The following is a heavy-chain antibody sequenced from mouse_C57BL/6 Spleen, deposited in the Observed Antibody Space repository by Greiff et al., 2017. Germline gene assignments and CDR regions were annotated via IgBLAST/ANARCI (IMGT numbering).Heavy chain of an antibody. V-gene: IGHV1-55*01. Sequence: QVPLQQPGAELVTPGGSVKISCKASGYTFTSYWITLVKPRPGQGLEGIGDIYPGSGSTNYNEKFKSKATLTVDTSSRTAYMQLSSLTSEDSAVYYCARGDFDGWGTGTTVTVSS. CDR2: IYPGSGST. J-gene: IGHJ1*03. CDR3: ARGDFDG. CDR1: GYTFTSYW.